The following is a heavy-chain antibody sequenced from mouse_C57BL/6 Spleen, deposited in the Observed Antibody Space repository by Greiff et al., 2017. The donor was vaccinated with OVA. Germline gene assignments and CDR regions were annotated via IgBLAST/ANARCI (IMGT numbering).Heavy chain of an antibody. D-gene: IGHD2-3*01. CDR3: ANRMDGYYGAVIRDV. J-gene: IGHJ1*03. Sequence: VQLQQPGAELVKPGASVKVSCKASGYTFTSYWMHWVKQRPGQGLEWIGRIHPSDSDPNYNQQFKGKATLTVDKSSSTAYMQLSSLTSEDSAVYYCANRMDGYYGAVIRDVWGTGTTVTVSS. CDR1: GYTFTSYW. CDR2: IHPSDSDP. V-gene: IGHV1-74*01.